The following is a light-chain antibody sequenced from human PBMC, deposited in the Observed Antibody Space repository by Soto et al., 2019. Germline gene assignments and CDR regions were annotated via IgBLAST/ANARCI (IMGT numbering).Light chain of an antibody. V-gene: IGLV2-14*03. CDR1: SSDVGGYNY. Sequence: ALTQPASVSGSPGQSITITCTGTSSDVGGYNYVSWYQQHPGKAPKVLISDVSNRPSGISNRFSGSKSGNTASLTISGLQAEDEADYYCSSYTSIDTWVFGTGTKLTVL. J-gene: IGLJ1*01. CDR3: SSYTSIDTWV. CDR2: DVS.